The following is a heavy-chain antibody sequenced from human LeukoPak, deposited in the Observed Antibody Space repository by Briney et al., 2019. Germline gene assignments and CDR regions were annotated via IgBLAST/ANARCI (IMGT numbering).Heavy chain of an antibody. V-gene: IGHV1-2*02. Sequence: ASVKVSCKASGYTFTGYYMHWVRQAPGQGLEWMGWINPNSGGTNYAQKFQGRVTMTRDTSISTAYMELSRLRSDDTAVYYCARDFSYDGNNAFDIWGQGTMVTVSS. J-gene: IGHJ3*02. CDR2: INPNSGGT. CDR3: ARDFSYDGNNAFDI. CDR1: GYTFTGYY. D-gene: IGHD1-1*01.